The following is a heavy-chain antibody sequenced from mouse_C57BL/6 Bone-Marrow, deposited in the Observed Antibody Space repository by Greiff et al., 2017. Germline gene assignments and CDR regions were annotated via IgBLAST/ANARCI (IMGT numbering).Heavy chain of an antibody. V-gene: IGHV5-9-1*02. CDR2: ISSGGDYI. Sequence: EVKLVESGEGLVKPGGSLKLSCAASGFTFSSYAMSWVRQTPEKRLEWVAYISSGGDYIYYADTVKGRFTISRDNARNTLYLQMSSLKSEDTAMYYCTKSTMVTTGYWYFDVWGTGTTVTVSS. D-gene: IGHD2-2*01. J-gene: IGHJ1*03. CDR1: GFTFSSYA. CDR3: TKSTMVTTGYWYFDV.